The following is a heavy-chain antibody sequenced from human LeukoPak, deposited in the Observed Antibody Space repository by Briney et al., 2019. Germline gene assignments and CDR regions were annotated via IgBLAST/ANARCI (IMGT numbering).Heavy chain of an antibody. CDR3: ARGVPITMIGGHFDY. D-gene: IGHD3-22*01. CDR1: GYSISSGYH. CDR2: IYQDGST. V-gene: IGHV4-38-2*02. J-gene: IGHJ4*02. Sequence: SETLSLTCSVSGYSISSGYHWAWFRQTPGKRLEWLGSIYQDGSTYDNLSLKSRVTLSVDTSKNQFSLKLSSVTAADTAVYFCARGVPITMIGGHFDYWGQGTLVTVSS.